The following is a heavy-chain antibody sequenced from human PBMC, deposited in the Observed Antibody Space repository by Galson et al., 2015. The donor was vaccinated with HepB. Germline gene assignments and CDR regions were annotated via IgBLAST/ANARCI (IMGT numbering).Heavy chain of an antibody. J-gene: IGHJ4*02. Sequence: SLRLSCAASGFTFGDYAMSWFRQAPGKGLEWVGFIRSKAYGGTTEYAASVKGRFTISRDDSKSIAYLQMNSLKTEDTAVYYCSGSSSWFPALSGYWGQGTLVTVSS. CDR3: SGSSSWFPALSGY. CDR1: GFTFGDYA. V-gene: IGHV3-49*03. CDR2: IRSKAYGGTT. D-gene: IGHD6-13*01.